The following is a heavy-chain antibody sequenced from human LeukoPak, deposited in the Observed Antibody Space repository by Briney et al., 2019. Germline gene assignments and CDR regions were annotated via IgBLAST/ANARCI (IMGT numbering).Heavy chain of an antibody. Sequence: PGRSLRLSCAASGFTFSSYGMHWVRQAPGKGLEWVAVIWYDGSDKYYADSVKGRFTISRDNSKNTLYLQMNSLRAEDAAVYYCAKEATYCSSTSCYVRGAFDIWGQGTMVTVSS. V-gene: IGHV3-33*06. CDR3: AKEATYCSSTSCYVRGAFDI. D-gene: IGHD2-2*01. CDR2: IWYDGSDK. CDR1: GFTFSSYG. J-gene: IGHJ3*02.